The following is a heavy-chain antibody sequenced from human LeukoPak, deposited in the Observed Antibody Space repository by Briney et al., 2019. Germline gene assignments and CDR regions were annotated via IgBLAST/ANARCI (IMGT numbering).Heavy chain of an antibody. D-gene: IGHD3-10*01. Sequence: SETPSLTCAVSGGSISSSYWWSWVRQPPGKGLEWIGETYHSGSTNYNPSLKSRVTISVDKSKNQFSLKLRSVTAADTAVYYCARNFDDSGSLGYYWGQGTLVTVSS. CDR2: TYHSGST. J-gene: IGHJ4*02. V-gene: IGHV4-4*02. CDR3: ARNFDDSGSLGYY. CDR1: GGSISSSYW.